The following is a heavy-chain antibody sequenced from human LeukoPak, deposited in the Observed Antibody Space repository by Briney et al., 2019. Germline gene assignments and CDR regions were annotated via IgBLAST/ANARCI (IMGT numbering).Heavy chain of an antibody. J-gene: IGHJ4*02. Sequence: PGGSLRLSCAASGFTFSNAWMSWVRQAPGKGLEWVGRIKSKTDGGATDYAAPVKGRFTISRDDSKNTLYLQMNSLKTEDTAVYYCTTETTAMAIDYWGQGTLVTVSS. CDR2: IKSKTDGGAT. D-gene: IGHD5-18*01. CDR3: TTETTAMAIDY. CDR1: GFTFSNAW. V-gene: IGHV3-15*01.